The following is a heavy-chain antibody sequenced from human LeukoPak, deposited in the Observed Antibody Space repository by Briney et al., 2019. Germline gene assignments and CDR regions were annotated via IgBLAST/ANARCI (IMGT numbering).Heavy chain of an antibody. D-gene: IGHD3-3*01. CDR2: IYYRGST. V-gene: IGHV4-59*01. CDR3: ASAGEYDFWSGENDY. CDR1: GGSISSYY. Sequence: SETLSLTCTDSGGSISSYYWSWIRQPPGKGLEWVGYIYYRGSTNYNPTRKSRVTISVDTSKNQCSLKLSSVTAADTAVYYCASAGEYDFWSGENDYWGQGTLVTVSS. J-gene: IGHJ4*02.